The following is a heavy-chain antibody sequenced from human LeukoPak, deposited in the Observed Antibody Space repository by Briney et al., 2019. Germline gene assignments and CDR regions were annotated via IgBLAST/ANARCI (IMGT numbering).Heavy chain of an antibody. CDR1: GFTFSNAW. V-gene: IGHV3-15*01. D-gene: IGHD4-17*01. CDR2: IKSKTDGGTT. J-gene: IGHJ5*02. CDR3: TTDDGYGDLTFDP. Sequence: GGSLRLSCAASGFTFSNAWMSWVRQAPGKGLEWVGRIKSKTDGGTTDYAAPVKGRFTISRDDSKNTLYPQMNSLKTEDTAVYYCTTDDGYGDLTFDPWGQGTLVTVSS.